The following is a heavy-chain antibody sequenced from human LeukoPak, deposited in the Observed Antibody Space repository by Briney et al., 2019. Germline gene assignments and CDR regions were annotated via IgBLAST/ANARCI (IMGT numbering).Heavy chain of an antibody. V-gene: IGHV3-66*02. Sequence: GGSLRLSCAASGFTVSSNYMSWVRQAPGKGLEWVSVISSDASTYYADSVKGRFTISRDNSKKTLYLQMNSLRAEDTAVYYCARGIYYYDSNGYHPFDYWGQGTLVTVSS. CDR1: GFTVSSNY. D-gene: IGHD3-22*01. CDR2: ISSDAST. CDR3: ARGIYYYDSNGYHPFDY. J-gene: IGHJ4*02.